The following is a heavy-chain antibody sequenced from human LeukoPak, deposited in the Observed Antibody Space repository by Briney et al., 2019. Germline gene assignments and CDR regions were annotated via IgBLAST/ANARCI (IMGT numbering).Heavy chain of an antibody. CDR3: AKLWSRFYETGKYDS. Sequence: AGGSLRLSCAASGFTFSNYAMSWVRQAPGRGLEWVSYISSNGNSAYYSDSVKGRFTISRDSSRSTLYLQMNSLRAEDTAIYYCAKLWSRFYETGKYDSWGQGILVTVSS. CDR1: GFTFSNYA. CDR2: ISSNGNSA. V-gene: IGHV3-23*01. J-gene: IGHJ4*02. D-gene: IGHD2-21*01.